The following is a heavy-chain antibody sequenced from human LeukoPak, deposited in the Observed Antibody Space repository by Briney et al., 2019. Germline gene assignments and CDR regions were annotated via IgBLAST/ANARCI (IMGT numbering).Heavy chain of an antibody. CDR1: GGSISSYY. Sequence: PSETLSLTCTVSGGSISSYYWRWLRQPPGKGLEWIGYIYYSGSTNYNPSLQSRVTISVDTSKYQFYLKLSSVTAADTAVYYCARDQYSSSWYGAFDCWGQGTLVTVSS. J-gene: IGHJ4*02. V-gene: IGHV4-59*01. D-gene: IGHD6-13*01. CDR2: IYYSGST. CDR3: ARDQYSSSWYGAFDC.